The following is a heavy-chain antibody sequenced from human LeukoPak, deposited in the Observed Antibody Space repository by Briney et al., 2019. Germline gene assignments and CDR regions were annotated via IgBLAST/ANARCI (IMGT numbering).Heavy chain of an antibody. Sequence: GSLRLSCAASGFTFSSYAMSWIRQPAGKGLEWIGRIYTSGSTNYNPSLKSRVTMSVDTSKNQFSLKLSSVTAADTAVYYCARSGYGETSYYYYYMDVWGKGTTVTISS. CDR1: GFTFSSYA. J-gene: IGHJ6*03. V-gene: IGHV4-4*07. CDR2: IYTSGST. CDR3: ARSGYGETSYYYYYMDV. D-gene: IGHD6-25*01.